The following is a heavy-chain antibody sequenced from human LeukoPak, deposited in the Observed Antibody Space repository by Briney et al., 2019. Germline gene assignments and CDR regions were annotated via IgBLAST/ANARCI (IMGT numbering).Heavy chain of an antibody. V-gene: IGHV3-33*06. Sequence: GGSLRLSCAASGFTFSSYGIHWVRQAPGKGLEWVAVIWYDGSNKYYADSGKGRFTISRDNSKNKVYLQMNSLRAEDTAVYYCAKMGSIGVVVTATDYWGQGTLVTVSS. J-gene: IGHJ4*02. CDR1: GFTFSSYG. CDR2: IWYDGSNK. CDR3: AKMGSIGVVVTATDY. D-gene: IGHD2-21*02.